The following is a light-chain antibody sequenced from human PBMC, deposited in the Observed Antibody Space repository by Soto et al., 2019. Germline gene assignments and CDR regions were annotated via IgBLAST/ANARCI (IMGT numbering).Light chain of an antibody. V-gene: IGKV3-20*01. Sequence: IGLKMCPCAVYLSPEERATLSCRASQSVSSSYLAWYQQKPGQAPRLLIYGASSRATGIPDRFSGSGSGTDFTLTISRLEPEDFAVYFSPQHVRSFARGTRLEIK. CDR1: QSVSSSY. J-gene: IGKJ5*01. CDR2: GAS. CDR3: PQHVRS.